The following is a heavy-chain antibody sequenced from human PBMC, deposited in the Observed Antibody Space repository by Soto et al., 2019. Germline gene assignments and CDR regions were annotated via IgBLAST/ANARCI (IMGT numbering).Heavy chain of an antibody. V-gene: IGHV3-23*01. Sequence: GGSLRLSCGASGLAFSNYAMTWVRQAPGKGLEWVSIITASGYSAYYGGAVKGRFTTSRDNSRSTLYLKMNGLRADDTAVYYCAKGDLLCDSFDFWGQGTLVTVSS. CDR1: GLAFSNYA. D-gene: IGHD2-21*01. CDR2: ITASGYSA. CDR3: AKGDLLCDSFDF. J-gene: IGHJ4*02.